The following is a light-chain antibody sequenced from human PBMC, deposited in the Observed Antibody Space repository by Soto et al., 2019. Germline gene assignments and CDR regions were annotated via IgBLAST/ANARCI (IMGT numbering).Light chain of an antibody. CDR3: QQHNYWPS. V-gene: IGKV3-15*01. CDR1: QSVATN. J-gene: IGKJ2*01. CDR2: SAS. Sequence: EIVMTQSPATLSVPPGERATLSCRASQSVATNLAWYQQKPGQVPRLLIHSASTRATGVPARFSGSGSGTEFTLTISSLQSEDFAVYYCQQHNYWPSFGQGTKLEIK.